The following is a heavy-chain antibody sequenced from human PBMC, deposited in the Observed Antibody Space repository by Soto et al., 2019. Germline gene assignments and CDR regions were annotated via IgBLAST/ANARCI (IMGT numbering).Heavy chain of an antibody. CDR1: GGSISSSSYY. J-gene: IGHJ6*02. V-gene: IGHV4-39*01. D-gene: IGHD2-15*01. CDR3: ARLAEYCSGGSCRYYYYGMDV. CDR2: IYYSGST. Sequence: SETLSLTCTVSGGSISSSSYYWGWIRQPPGKGLEWIGSIYYSGSTYYNPSLKSRVTISVDTSKSQFSLKLSSVTAADTAVYYCARLAEYCSGGSCRYYYYGMDVWGQGTTVTVSS.